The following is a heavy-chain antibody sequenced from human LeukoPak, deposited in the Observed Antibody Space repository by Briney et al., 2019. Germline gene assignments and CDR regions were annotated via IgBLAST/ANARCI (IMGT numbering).Heavy chain of an antibody. CDR3: ARDNDDAGWPFDS. CDR2: ISHTGNT. CDR1: DYSISSGYY. Sequence: SETLSLTCAVSDYSISSGYYWGWIRQSPGKRLEWIASISHTGNTYYNPSVKNRVTISVDTYNNDFSLKLTSVTAADTAIYYCARDNDDAGWPFDSWGQGTLVSVSS. V-gene: IGHV4-38-2*02. D-gene: IGHD6-19*01. J-gene: IGHJ4*02.